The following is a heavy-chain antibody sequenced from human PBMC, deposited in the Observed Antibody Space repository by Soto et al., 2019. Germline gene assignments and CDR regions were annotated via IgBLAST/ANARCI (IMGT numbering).Heavy chain of an antibody. CDR3: ARVRIMVRGVIEYYFDY. CDR1: GFTFSSYW. V-gene: IGHV3-7*03. D-gene: IGHD3-10*01. CDR2: IKQDGSEK. J-gene: IGHJ4*02. Sequence: PGGSLRLSCAASGFTFSSYWMSWVRQAPGKGLEWVANIKQDGSEKYYVDSVKGRFTISRDNAKNSLYLQMNSLRAEDTAVYYCARVRIMVRGVIEYYFDYWGQGTLVTVSS.